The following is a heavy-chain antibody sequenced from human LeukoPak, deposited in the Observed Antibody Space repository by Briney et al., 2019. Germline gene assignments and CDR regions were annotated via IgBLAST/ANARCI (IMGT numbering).Heavy chain of an antibody. CDR3: ARSIPYGTTWYGRSDY. CDR1: GFPFSSYS. J-gene: IGHJ4*02. V-gene: IGHV3-7*03. Sequence: GGSLRLSCAASGFPFSSYSMTWVRQARGKGLEWVANIKPDGTTKFYVDSVKGRFTIPRDNALNPLYLQMNSLRAEDTAIYYCARSIPYGTTWYGRSDYWGQGTLVTVSS. D-gene: IGHD6-13*01. CDR2: IKPDGTTK.